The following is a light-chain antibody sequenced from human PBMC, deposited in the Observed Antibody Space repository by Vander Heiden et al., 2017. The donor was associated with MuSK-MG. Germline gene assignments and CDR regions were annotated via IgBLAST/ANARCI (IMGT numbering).Light chain of an antibody. CDR2: DAS. CDR1: QSVSNNY. CDR3: QQYGSSPRT. J-gene: IGKJ1*01. Sequence: VLTQSPGTLSLSPGERATLSCRASQSVSNNYLAWYQQRPGQAPRLLIYDASRRATGIPDRFSGSGSGTDFTLTISRLEAEDFAVYYCQQYGSSPRTFGQGTKVEIK. V-gene: IGKV3-20*01.